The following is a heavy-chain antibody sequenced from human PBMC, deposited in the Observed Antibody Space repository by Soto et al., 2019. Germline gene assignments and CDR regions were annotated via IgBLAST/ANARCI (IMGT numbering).Heavy chain of an antibody. D-gene: IGHD3-9*01. J-gene: IGHJ5*02. CDR1: VVSINSAGHS. Sequence: SETLSLTCTVSVVSINSAGHSCGWFRQSPGKGLKWIGYSYHSGSSYYNPSLQSRVTISVDRSKAQFYLTLTSVTAADTAVYFCARARYYDWCFHLWGLGTPVTVSS. CDR3: ARARYYDWCFHL. V-gene: IGHV4-30-2*06. CDR2: SYHSGSS.